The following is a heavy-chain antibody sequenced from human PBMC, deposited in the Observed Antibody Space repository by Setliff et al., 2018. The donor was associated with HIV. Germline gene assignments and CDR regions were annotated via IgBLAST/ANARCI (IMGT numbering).Heavy chain of an antibody. CDR2: ISDTADKT. Sequence: GGSLRLSCAASGFSFKIYAMSWVRQAPGKGLEWVSTISDTADKTYYADSVKGRFTISRDNSKNTLFLQVNSLRAGDTALYYCAKDYSSGWFDYWGQGILVTVSS. CDR1: GFSFKIYA. CDR3: AKDYSSGWFDY. D-gene: IGHD6-19*01. J-gene: IGHJ4*02. V-gene: IGHV3-23*01.